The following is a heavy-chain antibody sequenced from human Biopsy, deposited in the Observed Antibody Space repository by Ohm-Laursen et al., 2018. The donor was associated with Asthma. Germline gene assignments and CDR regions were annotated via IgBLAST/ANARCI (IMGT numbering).Heavy chain of an antibody. D-gene: IGHD4-17*01. CDR2: IYYSGST. V-gene: IGHV4-31*03. CDR1: GGSINIGDYY. CDR3: ARTTYGHDGFDP. J-gene: IGHJ5*02. Sequence: TLSLTCTVSGGSINIGDYYWSWIRQRPVKGLEWIGHIYYSGSTYYNPSLKSRVSISLDTSKNQFSLSLTSVTAADTAVYYCARTTYGHDGFDPWGQGTLVIVSS.